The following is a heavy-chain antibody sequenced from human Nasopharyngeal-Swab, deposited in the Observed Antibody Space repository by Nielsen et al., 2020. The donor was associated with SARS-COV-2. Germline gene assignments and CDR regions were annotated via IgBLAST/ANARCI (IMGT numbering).Heavy chain of an antibody. V-gene: IGHV3-21*01. CDR3: ARDYPYSSSWYPYYYYYMDV. CDR2: ISSSSSYI. D-gene: IGHD6-13*01. Sequence: GGSLRLSCAASGFTFSSYSMNWVRQAPGKGLAWVSSISSSSSYIYYADSVKGRFTISRDNAKNSLYLQMNSLRAEDTAVYYCARDYPYSSSWYPYYYYYMDVWGKGTTVTVSS. J-gene: IGHJ6*03. CDR1: GFTFSSYS.